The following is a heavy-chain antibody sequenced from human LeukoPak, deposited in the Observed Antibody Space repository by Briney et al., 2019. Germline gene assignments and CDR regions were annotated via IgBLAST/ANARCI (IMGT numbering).Heavy chain of an antibody. J-gene: IGHJ4*02. CDR3: ARGIAVAGTCY. D-gene: IGHD6-19*01. CDR2: ISSSSSYI. Sequence: GGSLRLSCAASGFTFSSYSMHWVRQAPGKGLEWVSSISSSSSYIYYADSVKGRFTISRDNAKNSLYLQMNSLRAEDTAVYYCARGIAVAGTCYWGQGTLVTVSS. CDR1: GFTFSSYS. V-gene: IGHV3-21*01.